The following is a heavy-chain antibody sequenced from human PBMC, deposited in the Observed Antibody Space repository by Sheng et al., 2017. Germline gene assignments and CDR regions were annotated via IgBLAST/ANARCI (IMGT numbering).Heavy chain of an antibody. V-gene: IGHV4-38-2*01. Sequence: QVQLQESGPGLVKPSETLSLTCAVSGYSISSGYYWGWIRQPPGKGLEWIGSIYHSGSTYYNPSLKSRVTISVDTSKNQFSLKLSSVTAADTAVYYCARVPHYYDSSGYYRPTYFDYWGQGTLVTVSS. D-gene: IGHD3-22*01. J-gene: IGHJ4*02. CDR3: ARVPHYYDSSGYYRPTYFDY. CDR1: GYSISSGYY. CDR2: IYHSGST.